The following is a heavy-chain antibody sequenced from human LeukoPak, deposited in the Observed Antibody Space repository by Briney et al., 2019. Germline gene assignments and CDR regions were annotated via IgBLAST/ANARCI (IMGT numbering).Heavy chain of an antibody. V-gene: IGHV5-51*01. CDR1: GYSFTRYY. CDR3: ARYRYCSGGNCYGPDY. D-gene: IGHD2-15*01. Sequence: GESLKISCKGSGYSFTRYYIGWVSQMPGKGLEWMGIIHPGDSDTRYSPSFQGQVTISADKSISTAYLQWSSLKASDTAMYYCARYRYCSGGNCYGPDYWGQGTLVTVSS. J-gene: IGHJ4*02. CDR2: IHPGDSDT.